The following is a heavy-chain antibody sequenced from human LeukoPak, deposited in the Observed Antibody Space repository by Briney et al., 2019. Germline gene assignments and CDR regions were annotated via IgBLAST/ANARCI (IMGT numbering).Heavy chain of an antibody. CDR1: GFSFSASS. CDR3: TREGGSTDAGF. D-gene: IGHD5/OR15-5a*01. V-gene: IGHV3-21*06. CDR2: IFGDGPGL. J-gene: IGHJ4*02. Sequence: PGGSLRLSCEASGFSFSASSMNWVRQAPGKGLEWVSSIFGDGPGLYYADSVKGRFTISRDNGKNSVYLEMNSLRDDDAAVYYCTREGGSTDAGFWGQGTLVTVSS.